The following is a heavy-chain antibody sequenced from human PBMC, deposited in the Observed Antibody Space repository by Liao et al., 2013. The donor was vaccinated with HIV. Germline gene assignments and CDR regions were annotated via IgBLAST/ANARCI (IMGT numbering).Heavy chain of an antibody. CDR1: LGSISSYS. D-gene: IGHD2-15*01. CDR3: VRVHYPKEAAVVVVPDYFDF. Sequence: QVQLQESGPGLVRPSETLSLTCSVSLGSISSYSWNWIRQPAGKGLEWIGRVYGSGSTSSNPSLKNRVSMSIDTSKNQFSLRLSSVTAADTAVYYCVRVHYPKEAAVVVVPDYFDFWGRGILVTVSS. J-gene: IGHJ4*02. V-gene: IGHV4-4*07. CDR2: VYGSGST.